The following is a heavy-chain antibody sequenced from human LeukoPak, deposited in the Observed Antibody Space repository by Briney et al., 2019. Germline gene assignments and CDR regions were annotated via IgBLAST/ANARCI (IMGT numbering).Heavy chain of an antibody. CDR1: GFTFSSYA. CDR3: AKDYDYYYYYYMDV. Sequence: PGGSLRLSCAASGFTFSSYAMSWVRQAPGKGLERVSAISGSGGSTYYADSVKGRFTISRDNSKNTLYLQMNSLRAEDTAVYYCAKDYDYYYYYYMDVWGKGTTVTVSS. J-gene: IGHJ6*03. CDR2: ISGSGGST. V-gene: IGHV3-23*01. D-gene: IGHD4-17*01.